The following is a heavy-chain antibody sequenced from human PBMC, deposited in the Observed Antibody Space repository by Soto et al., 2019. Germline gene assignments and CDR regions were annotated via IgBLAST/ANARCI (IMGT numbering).Heavy chain of an antibody. J-gene: IGHJ4*02. CDR3: ARGWLRRGYLDY. CDR2: IGTAADT. Sequence: EEQLVESGGGLVQPGGSLRLSCAASGFTFRTNDMHWVRQAPGKGLEWVAGIGTAADTYYPDSVKGRFTISRDNAKRPLYLQMKSLRAGDTAVDYGARGWLRRGYLDYWGQGTLVTVSS. V-gene: IGHV3-13*04. CDR1: GFTFRTND. D-gene: IGHD5-12*01.